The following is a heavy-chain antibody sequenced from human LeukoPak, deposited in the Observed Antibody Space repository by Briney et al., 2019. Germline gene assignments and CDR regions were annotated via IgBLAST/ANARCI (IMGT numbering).Heavy chain of an antibody. D-gene: IGHD3-10*01. V-gene: IGHV4-39*07. CDR1: GGSISSSSYY. CDR2: IYYSGST. CDR3: ARENGSGSYSAGSPNWFDP. J-gene: IGHJ5*02. Sequence: SETLSLTCTVSGGSISSSSYYWGWIRQPPGKGLEWIGSIYYSGSTYYNPSLKSRVTISVDTSKNQFSLKLSSVTAADTAVYYCARENGSGSYSAGSPNWFDPWGQGTLVTVSS.